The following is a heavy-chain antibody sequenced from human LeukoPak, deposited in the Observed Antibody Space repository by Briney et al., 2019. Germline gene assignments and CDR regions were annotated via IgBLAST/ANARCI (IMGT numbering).Heavy chain of an antibody. CDR3: ARGGRDGYNFYYFDY. D-gene: IGHD5-24*01. CDR2: INSDGSST. Sequence: PWGSLRLSCAASGFNFASNWMHWVRQTPGKGLVWVSRINSDGSSTSYADSVKGRFTISRDNAKNTLYLQMNSLRAEDTAVYYCARGGRDGYNFYYFDYWGQGTLVTVSS. J-gene: IGHJ4*02. V-gene: IGHV3-74*01. CDR1: GFNFASNW.